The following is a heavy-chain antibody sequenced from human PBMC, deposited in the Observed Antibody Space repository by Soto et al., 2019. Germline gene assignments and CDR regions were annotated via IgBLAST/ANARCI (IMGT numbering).Heavy chain of an antibody. V-gene: IGHV3-74*01. CDR3: ARGSGFQAGVHGY. CDR1: GFSFSSYW. CDR2: INTDGTST. J-gene: IGHJ4*02. D-gene: IGHD6-25*01. Sequence: EVQLVESGGGLVQPGGSLRLSCAASGFSFSSYWMHWVRQAPGRGLMWVSRINTDGTSTSYADSVKGRFTISSDNGKNMLYLQMNSLTAEDTAVYYCARGSGFQAGVHGYWGQGILITVSS.